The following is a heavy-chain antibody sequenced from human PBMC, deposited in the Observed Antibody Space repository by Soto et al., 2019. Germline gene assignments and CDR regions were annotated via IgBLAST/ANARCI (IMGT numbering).Heavy chain of an antibody. V-gene: IGHV3-48*02. CDR1: GFTISSDS. D-gene: IGHD5-12*01. Sequence: EVQLVESGGGLVQAGGSLRLSCAASGFTISSDSMNWVRHAPGKGLEWGSYISSSSSTIYYPDSVKGRLTISRDNAKDSLYLQTTSLRDEGTAVYYCAREGYPFDYWGQGTLVTVSS. CDR2: ISSSSSTI. J-gene: IGHJ4*02. CDR3: AREGYPFDY.